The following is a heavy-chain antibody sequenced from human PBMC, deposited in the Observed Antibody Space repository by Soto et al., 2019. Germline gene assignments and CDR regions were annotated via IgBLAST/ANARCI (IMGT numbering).Heavy chain of an antibody. V-gene: IGHV4-30-4*01. CDR3: ARGYGRNFDY. CDR2: IYFRGST. D-gene: IGHD5-18*01. CDR1: GGSISSGHYY. J-gene: IGHJ4*02. Sequence: SETLSLTCTVSGGSISSGHYYWSWIRQPPGKGLEWIGNIYFRGSTYYSPSLKGRGTISVDTSKNQFSLKLSSMTAADTAVYYCARGYGRNFDYWGQGTLVTVSS.